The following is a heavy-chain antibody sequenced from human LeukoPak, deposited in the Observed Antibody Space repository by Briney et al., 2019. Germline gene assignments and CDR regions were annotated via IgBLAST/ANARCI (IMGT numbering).Heavy chain of an antibody. CDR3: AKRGFWSGYYEDYYYMDV. D-gene: IGHD3-3*01. J-gene: IGHJ6*03. Sequence: PGGSLRLSCAASGFTVSSSYMSWVRQAPGKGLEWVSVIYSGGSTYYADSVKGRFTISRDNSKNTLYLQMNSLRAEDTAVYYCAKRGFWSGYYEDYYYMDVWGKGTTVTVSS. CDR2: IYSGGST. V-gene: IGHV3-66*02. CDR1: GFTVSSSY.